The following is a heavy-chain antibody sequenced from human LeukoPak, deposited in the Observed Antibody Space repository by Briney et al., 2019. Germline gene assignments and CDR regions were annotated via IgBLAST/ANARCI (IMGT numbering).Heavy chain of an antibody. CDR1: GGSMSSYY. Sequence: SETLSLTCTVSGGSMSSYYWSWIRQPPGKGLGWIGYIYYSGSTNYNPSLKSRVTISVDTSKNQFSLKLSSVTAVDTAVYYCARVNYYDSSGYYYPEYWGQGTLVTVSS. CDR2: IYYSGST. D-gene: IGHD3-22*01. J-gene: IGHJ4*02. CDR3: ARVNYYDSSGYYYPEY. V-gene: IGHV4-59*01.